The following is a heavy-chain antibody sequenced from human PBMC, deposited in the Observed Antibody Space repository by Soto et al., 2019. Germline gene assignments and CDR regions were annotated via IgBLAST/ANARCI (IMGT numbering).Heavy chain of an antibody. J-gene: IGHJ6*02. D-gene: IGHD1-26*01. Sequence: GASVKVSCKASGYTFTGYYMHWVRQAPGQGLEWMGWINPNSGGTNYAQKFQGRVTMTRDTSISTAYMELSRLRSDDTAVYYCARDHGGSYIYYGMDVWGQGTQVTVSS. CDR3: ARDHGGSYIYYGMDV. CDR2: INPNSGGT. V-gene: IGHV1-2*02. CDR1: GYTFTGYY.